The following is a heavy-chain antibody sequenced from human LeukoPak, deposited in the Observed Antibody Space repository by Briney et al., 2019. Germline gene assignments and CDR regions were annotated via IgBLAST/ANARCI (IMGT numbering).Heavy chain of an antibody. V-gene: IGHV3-21*01. CDR2: ISSSSTYI. D-gene: IGHD3-10*01. Sequence: PGGSLRLSCAASGFTFSRNSMNWVRQAPGKGLEWVSSISSSSTYIYYADSVKGRFTISRDNAKNSLYLQMNSLRADDTALYYCARDAGSGSYYTDYWGRGTLVTVSS. J-gene: IGHJ4*02. CDR3: ARDAGSGSYYTDY. CDR1: GFTFSRNS.